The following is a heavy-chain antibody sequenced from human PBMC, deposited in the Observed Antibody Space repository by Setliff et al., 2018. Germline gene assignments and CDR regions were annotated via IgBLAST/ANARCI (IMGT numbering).Heavy chain of an antibody. V-gene: IGHV1-18*01. D-gene: IGHD3-22*01. Sequence: ASVKVSCKASGYTFTKYGITWVRQAPGQGLEWMGYINTYNGVTYYAQKFQGRVTITTDTSTNTAYMEVRSLRSDDTAMYHCARDADYYDTAENPIFDYWGQGTLVTVSS. CDR2: INTYNGVT. CDR3: ARDADYYDTAENPIFDY. CDR1: GYTFTKYG. J-gene: IGHJ4*02.